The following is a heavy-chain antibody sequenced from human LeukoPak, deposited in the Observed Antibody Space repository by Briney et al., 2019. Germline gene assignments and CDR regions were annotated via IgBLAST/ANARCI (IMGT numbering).Heavy chain of an antibody. Sequence: SETLSLTCTVSGGSISSYYWSWIRQPPGKGLEWIGYIYYSGSTNYNPSLKSRVTISVDTSKNQFSLKLSSVTAADTAVYYCAREAMVRGAYYYYYYMDVWGKGTTVTISS. V-gene: IGHV4-59*01. CDR2: IYYSGST. D-gene: IGHD3-10*01. CDR1: GGSISSYY. CDR3: AREAMVRGAYYYYYYMDV. J-gene: IGHJ6*03.